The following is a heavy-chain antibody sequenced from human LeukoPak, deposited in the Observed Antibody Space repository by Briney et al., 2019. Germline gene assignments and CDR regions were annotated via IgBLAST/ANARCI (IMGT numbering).Heavy chain of an antibody. D-gene: IGHD3-10*02. CDR1: GFTFSASN. V-gene: IGHV3-21*06. Sequence: GGSLRLSCEVSGFTFSASNMNWVRQAPGKGLEWVSYISSKGTYINYADSVKGRFTISRDNAKSSVYLQMTSLRAEDAAVYYCAKEACSGTNCIYYFTDVWGKGTTVTVSS. CDR3: AKEACSGTNCIYYFTDV. J-gene: IGHJ6*03. CDR2: ISSKGTYI.